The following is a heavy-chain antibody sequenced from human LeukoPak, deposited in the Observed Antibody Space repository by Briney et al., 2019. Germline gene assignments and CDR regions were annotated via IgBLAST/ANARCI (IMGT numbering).Heavy chain of an antibody. CDR3: ATGGDIVLMVLDY. J-gene: IGHJ4*02. CDR1: GYTFTGYY. Sequence: GASVKVSCKASGYTFTGYYLHWVRQAPGQGLEWMGWINPNSGGTNYAQKFQGRVTMTEDTSTDTAYMELSSLRSEDTAVYYCATGGDIVLMVLDYWGQGTLVTVSS. V-gene: IGHV1-2*02. D-gene: IGHD2-8*01. CDR2: INPNSGGT.